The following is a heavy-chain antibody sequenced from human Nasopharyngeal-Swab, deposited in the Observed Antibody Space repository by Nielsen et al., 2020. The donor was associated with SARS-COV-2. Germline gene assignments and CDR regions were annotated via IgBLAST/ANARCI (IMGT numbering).Heavy chain of an antibody. CDR1: GFTFSSYG. V-gene: IGHV3-30*18. D-gene: IGHD6-19*01. J-gene: IGHJ4*02. CDR3: AKDRSGGWVRDFDY. Sequence: GESLKISCAASGFTFSSYGMHWVRQAPGKGLEWVAVISYDGSNKYYADSVKGRFTISRDNSKNTLYLQMNSLRAEDTAVYYCAKDRSGGWVRDFDYWGQGTLVTVSS. CDR2: ISYDGSNK.